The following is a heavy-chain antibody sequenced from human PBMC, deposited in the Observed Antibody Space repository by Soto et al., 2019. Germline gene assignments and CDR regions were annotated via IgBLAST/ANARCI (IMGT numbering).Heavy chain of an antibody. V-gene: IGHV3-23*01. D-gene: IGHD6-13*01. J-gene: IGHJ4*02. CDR2: ISGSGGST. CDR3: AKDSLLYSSSWFDY. CDR1: GFTFSSYA. Sequence: GGSLRLSCAASGFTFSSYAMSWVRQAPGKGLEWVSAISGSGGSTYYADSVKGRFTISRDNSKNTLYLQMNSQRAEDTAVYYCAKDSLLYSSSWFDYWGQGTLVTVSS.